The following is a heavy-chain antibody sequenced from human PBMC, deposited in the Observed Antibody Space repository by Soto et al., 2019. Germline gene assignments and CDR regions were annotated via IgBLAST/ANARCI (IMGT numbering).Heavy chain of an antibody. CDR1: GFTFSYYW. D-gene: IGHD2-21*02. CDR2: IHSDGSST. CDR3: ARGDKGAFDM. Sequence: EVQVVESGGGLVQPGGSLRLSCAASGFTFSYYWMHWVRQAPGQGLVWVSRIHSDGSSTTYTDSVKGRFTISRDNAKNTLYLQMNSLRAEDTAVYYCARGDKGAFDMWGQGTMVSVSS. V-gene: IGHV3-74*01. J-gene: IGHJ3*02.